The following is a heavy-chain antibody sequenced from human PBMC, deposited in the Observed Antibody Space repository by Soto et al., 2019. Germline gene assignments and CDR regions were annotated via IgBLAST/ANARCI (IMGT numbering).Heavy chain of an antibody. CDR3: ARGVGYAGVDY. CDR2: INHSGST. Sequence: QVQLQQWGAGLLKPSETLSLTCAVYGGSFSAYYWSWIRQPPGKGLEWIGEINHSGSTNYNPSLKSRVTLSVDRSKSQFSLKLSSVTAADTAAYYCARGVGYAGVDYWGQGTLVPVSS. V-gene: IGHV4-34*01. CDR1: GGSFSAYY. J-gene: IGHJ4*02. D-gene: IGHD5-12*01.